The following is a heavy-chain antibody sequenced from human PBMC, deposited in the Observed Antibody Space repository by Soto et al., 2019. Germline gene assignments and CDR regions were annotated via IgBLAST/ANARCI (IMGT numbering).Heavy chain of an antibody. V-gene: IGHV3-21*01. CDR3: ARVGWNYYYYYYMDV. CDR1: GFTFSSYS. D-gene: IGHD6-19*01. CDR2: ISSSSSYI. Sequence: EVQLVESGGGLVKPGGSLRLSCAASGFTFSSYSMNWVRQAPGKGLVWVSSISSSSSYIYYADSVKGRFTISRENAKNSLYLQMNSLRAEDTAVYYCARVGWNYYYYYYMDVWGKGTTVTVSS. J-gene: IGHJ6*03.